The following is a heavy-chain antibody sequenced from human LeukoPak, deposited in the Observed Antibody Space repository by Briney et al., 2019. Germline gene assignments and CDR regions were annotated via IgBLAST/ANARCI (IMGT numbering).Heavy chain of an antibody. J-gene: IGHJ5*02. CDR2: MNPNSGNT. CDR3: ATGGRITIFGVAGDWFDP. D-gene: IGHD3-3*01. V-gene: IGHV1-8*03. CDR1: GYTFTSYD. Sequence: GASVKVSCKASGYTFTSYDINWVRQATGQGLEWMGWMNPNSGNTGYAQKFQGRVTITRNTSISTAYMELSSLRSEDTAVYYCATGGRITIFGVAGDWFDPWGQGTLVTVSS.